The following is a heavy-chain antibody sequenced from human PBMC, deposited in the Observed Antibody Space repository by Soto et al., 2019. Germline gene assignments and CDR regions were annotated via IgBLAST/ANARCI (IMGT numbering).Heavy chain of an antibody. CDR3: ASSIAARLNWFDP. J-gene: IGHJ5*02. D-gene: IGHD6-6*01. CDR2: IKQDGSEK. CDR1: GFTFSSYW. Sequence: EVQLVESGGGLVQPGGSLRLSCAASGFTFSSYWMSWVRQAPGKGLEWVANIKQDGSEKYYVDSVKGRFTISRDNAKNSLYLQMNRLRAEDTAVYYWASSIAARLNWFDPWGQGTLVTVSS. V-gene: IGHV3-7*03.